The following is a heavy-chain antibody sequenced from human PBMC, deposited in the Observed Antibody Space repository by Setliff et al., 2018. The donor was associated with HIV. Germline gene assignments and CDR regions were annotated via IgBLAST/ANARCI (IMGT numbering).Heavy chain of an antibody. CDR2: MNPNSGNT. D-gene: IGHD2-2*01. Sequence: ASVKVSCQASGYTFTSYDINWVRQATGQGLEWMGWMNPNSGNTGYAQKFQGRVTITRNTSISTAYMELSSLRSEDTAVYYCARPSTSCYGSRCPPDYWGQGTLVTVSS. CDR1: GYTFTSYD. J-gene: IGHJ4*02. CDR3: ARPSTSCYGSRCPPDY. V-gene: IGHV1-8*03.